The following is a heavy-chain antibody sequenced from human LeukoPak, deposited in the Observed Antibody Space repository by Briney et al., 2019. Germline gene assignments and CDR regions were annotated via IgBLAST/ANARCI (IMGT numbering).Heavy chain of an antibody. V-gene: IGHV3-21*01. J-gene: IGHJ5*02. CDR1: GFTFSSYS. CDR3: ARGLSPSTIFGVVTGSDFDP. D-gene: IGHD3-3*01. CDR2: ISSSSSYI. Sequence: GGSLRLSCAASGFTFSSYSMNWDRQAPGKGLEWVSSISSSSSYIYYADSVKGRFTISRDNAKNSLYLQMNSLRAEDTAVYYCARGLSPSTIFGVVTGSDFDPWGQGTLVTVSS.